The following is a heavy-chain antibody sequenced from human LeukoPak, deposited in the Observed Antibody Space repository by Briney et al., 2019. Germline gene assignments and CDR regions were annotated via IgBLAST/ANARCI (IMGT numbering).Heavy chain of an antibody. V-gene: IGHV3-30*04. D-gene: IGHD3-10*01. CDR1: GFTFSSYA. J-gene: IGHJ5*02. Sequence: GGSLRLSCAASGFTFSSYAIHWVRQAPGKGLEWVAVISYDGSNKYYADSVKGRFTISRDNSKNTLYLQMNSLRADDTAVYYCARDYVSGSFGPWGQGTLVTVSS. CDR2: ISYDGSNK. CDR3: ARDYVSGSFGP.